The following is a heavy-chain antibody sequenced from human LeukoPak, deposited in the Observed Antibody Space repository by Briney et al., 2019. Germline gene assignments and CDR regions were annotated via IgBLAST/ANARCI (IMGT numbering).Heavy chain of an antibody. Sequence: PGGSLRLSCAASGFTFGSYWMHWVRQGPGKGLVWVSRINSEGTSTSYADSVKGRFTISRDNAKNTVYLQMNSLKAEDTGVYYCATSRTFDYWGQGTLVTVSS. CDR1: GFTFGSYW. D-gene: IGHD2-8*01. CDR2: INSEGTST. CDR3: ATSRTFDY. J-gene: IGHJ4*02. V-gene: IGHV3-74*01.